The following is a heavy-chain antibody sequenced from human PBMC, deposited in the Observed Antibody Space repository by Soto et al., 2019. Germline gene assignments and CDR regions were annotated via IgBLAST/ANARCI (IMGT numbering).Heavy chain of an antibody. D-gene: IGHD5-18*01. CDR3: AKREGNTYGLFH. Sequence: EVQLVESGGGLVQPGGSLRLSCAASGFSFSSYWMHWVRQAPGKGLVWVSRIKTDGSSTDYADSVKGRFTISRDKAKKTLYLQMNSLRAEDTAVYYCAKREGNTYGLFHWGQGTLVTVSS. V-gene: IGHV3-74*01. CDR2: IKTDGSST. J-gene: IGHJ4*02. CDR1: GFSFSSYW.